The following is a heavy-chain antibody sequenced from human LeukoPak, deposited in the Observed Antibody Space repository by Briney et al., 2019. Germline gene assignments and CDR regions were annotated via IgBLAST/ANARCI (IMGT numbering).Heavy chain of an antibody. J-gene: IGHJ4*02. CDR1: GFTFSDYY. D-gene: IGHD2-2*01. CDR2: ISSSSSYT. CDR3: ARYCSSTTCYDY. Sequence: PGGSLRLSCAASGFTFSDYYMSWIRQAPGKGLEWVSYISSSSSYTNYADSVKGRFTISRDNAKNSLYLQMISLRAEDTAVYYCARYCSSTTCYDYWGQGTLVTVSS. V-gene: IGHV3-11*03.